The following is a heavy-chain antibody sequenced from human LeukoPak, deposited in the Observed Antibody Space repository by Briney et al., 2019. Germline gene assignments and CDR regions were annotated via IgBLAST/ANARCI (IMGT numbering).Heavy chain of an antibody. Sequence: ASVNVSCTASGYTFTSYDINWVRQAPGQGLEWMGWMNPNSGNTGYAQKFQGRLTMTRNTSISTAYMELSSLRSEDTAVYYCARGAVGVVNYYYYYYMDVWGKGTTVTVSS. CDR3: ARGAVGVVNYYYYYYMDV. CDR2: MNPNSGNT. V-gene: IGHV1-8*01. CDR1: GYTFTSYD. J-gene: IGHJ6*03. D-gene: IGHD3-3*01.